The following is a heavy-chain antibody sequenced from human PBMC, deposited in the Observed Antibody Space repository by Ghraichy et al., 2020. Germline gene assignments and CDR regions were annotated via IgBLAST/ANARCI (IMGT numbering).Heavy chain of an antibody. CDR2: INHSGST. V-gene: IGHV4-34*01. CDR1: GGSFSGYY. Sequence: SETLSLTCAVYGGSFSGYYWSWIRQPPGKGLEWIGEINHSGSTNYNPSLKSRVTISVDTSKNQFSLKLSSVTAADTAVYYCARGHGYYYGMDVWGQGTTVTVSS. CDR3: ARGHGYYYGMDV. J-gene: IGHJ6*02.